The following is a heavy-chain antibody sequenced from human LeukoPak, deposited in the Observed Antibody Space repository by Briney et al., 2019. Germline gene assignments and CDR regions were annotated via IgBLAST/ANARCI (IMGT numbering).Heavy chain of an antibody. CDR2: ISGSGGST. V-gene: IGHV3-23*01. D-gene: IGHD2-15*01. CDR1: GFTFSSYA. J-gene: IGHJ4*02. Sequence: GGSLRLSCAASGFTFSSYAMSWVRQAPGKGLEWVSAISGSGGSTYYADSVKGRFTISRDNSKNTLYLQMNSLRAEDTTVYYCAKEPVEEYCSGGSCKYFDYWGQGTLVTVSS. CDR3: AKEPVEEYCSGGSCKYFDY.